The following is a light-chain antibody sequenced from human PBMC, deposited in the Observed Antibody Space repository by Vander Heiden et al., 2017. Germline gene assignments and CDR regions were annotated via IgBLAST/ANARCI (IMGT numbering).Light chain of an antibody. CDR1: QSVSSY. Sequence: EIVLTHSPATLSLSPGERATLSCRASQSVSSYLAWYQQKPGQAPRLLIYDASNRATGIPARFSGSGSGTDFTLTISSLEPEDFAVYYCQQRRNWPQTFGQGTKVEIK. J-gene: IGKJ1*01. V-gene: IGKV3-11*01. CDR3: QQRRNWPQT. CDR2: DAS.